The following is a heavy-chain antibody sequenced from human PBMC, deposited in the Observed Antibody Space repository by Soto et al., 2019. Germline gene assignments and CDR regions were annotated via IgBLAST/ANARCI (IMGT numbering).Heavy chain of an antibody. CDR3: TRVRKSQLERLRYYYYGMDV. CDR2: IRSKAYGGTT. V-gene: IGHV3-49*03. D-gene: IGHD1-1*01. J-gene: IGHJ6*02. Sequence: GGSLRLSCTASGFTFGDYALSWFRQAPGKGLEWVGFIRSKAYGGTTEYAASVKGRFTISRDDSKSIAYLQMNSLKTEDTAVYYCTRVRKSQLERLRYYYYGMDVWGQGTTVTVSS. CDR1: GFTFGDYA.